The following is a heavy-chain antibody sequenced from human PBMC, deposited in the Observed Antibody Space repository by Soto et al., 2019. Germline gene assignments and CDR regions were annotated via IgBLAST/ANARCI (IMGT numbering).Heavy chain of an antibody. CDR1: GGTCSSYA. CDR2: CIPIFGTA. Sequence: QVQLVQSGAEVKKPGSSVKVSCKASGGTCSSYAISWVRQVPGQGLEWMGGCIPIFGTANYAQKFQGRVTITADESTSTAYMELSSLRSEDTAVYYCAAWWGLFFAFDIWGQGTMVTVSS. D-gene: IGHD3-10*01. V-gene: IGHV1-69*12. CDR3: AAWWGLFFAFDI. J-gene: IGHJ3*02.